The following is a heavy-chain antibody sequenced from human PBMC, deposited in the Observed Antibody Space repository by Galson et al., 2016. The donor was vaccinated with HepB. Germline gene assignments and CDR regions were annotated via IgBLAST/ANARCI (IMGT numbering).Heavy chain of an antibody. D-gene: IGHD6-13*01. CDR1: GYTFTRSH. V-gene: IGHV1-46*01. CDR2: INPAGYTT. Sequence: SVKVSCKASGYTFTRSHIHWVRQAPGQGLEWMAIINPAGYTTVYAQKFQGRVTMTRDSYTSTVYMELSRLRSEDTAVYYCARDLRMSSSSWYSGDAFDLWGQGTMVTVSS. CDR3: ARDLRMSSSSWYSGDAFDL. J-gene: IGHJ3*01.